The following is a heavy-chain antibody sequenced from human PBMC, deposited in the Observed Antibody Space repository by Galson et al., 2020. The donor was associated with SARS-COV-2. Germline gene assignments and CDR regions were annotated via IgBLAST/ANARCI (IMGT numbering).Heavy chain of an antibody. CDR1: GDSIRSSNW. D-gene: IGHD3-3*01. J-gene: IGHJ4*02. Sequence: SETLSLTCDVSGDSIRSSNWWSWVRQPPGKGLAWIGEIHYTGRTNYIPSLESRVTISVDTSKNQFSLKLSSVTAADTAVYYCARGENADLRFGFRFWGRGTLVAVSS. CDR2: IHYTGRT. V-gene: IGHV4-4*02. CDR3: ARGENADLRFGFRF.